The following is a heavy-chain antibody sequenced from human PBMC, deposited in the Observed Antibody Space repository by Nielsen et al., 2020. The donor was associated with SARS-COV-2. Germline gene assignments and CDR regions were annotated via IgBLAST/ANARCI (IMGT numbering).Heavy chain of an antibody. Sequence: GGSLRLSCAASEFTFSSYGMHWVRQAPGKGLEWVAVIWYDGSNKYYADSVKGRFTISRDNSKNTLYLQMNSLRAEDTAVYYCARDKGREGSYCDYWGQGTLVTVSS. J-gene: IGHJ4*02. V-gene: IGHV3-33*01. CDR1: EFTFSSYG. D-gene: IGHD3-10*01. CDR2: IWYDGSNK. CDR3: ARDKGREGSYCDY.